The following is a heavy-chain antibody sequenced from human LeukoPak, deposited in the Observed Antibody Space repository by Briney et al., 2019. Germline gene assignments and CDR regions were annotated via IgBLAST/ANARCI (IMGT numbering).Heavy chain of an antibody. D-gene: IGHD2-2*01. Sequence: SETLSLTCTVSGDSISGYYWSWIRQTPEKGLEWIGCIHSSGSTNYNPSLKSRVTISVDTSKNQFSLKLSSVTAADTAVYYCAGQTLLGYCSSTSCHDAFDIWGQGTMVTVSS. CDR2: IHSSGST. J-gene: IGHJ3*02. V-gene: IGHV4-59*08. CDR3: AGQTLLGYCSSTSCHDAFDI. CDR1: GDSISGYY.